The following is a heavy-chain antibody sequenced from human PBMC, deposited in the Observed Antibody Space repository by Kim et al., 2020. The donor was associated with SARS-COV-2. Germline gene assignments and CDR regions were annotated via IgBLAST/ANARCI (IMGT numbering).Heavy chain of an antibody. D-gene: IGHD2-21*02. Sequence: SETLSLTCTVSGGSISSGGYYWSWIRQHPGKGLEWIGYIYYSGSTYYNPSLKSRVTISVDTSKNQFSLKLSSVTAADTAVYYCARLYRGGDYYFDYWGQGTLVTVSS. CDR3: ARLYRGGDYYFDY. CDR2: IYYSGST. V-gene: IGHV4-31*03. CDR1: GGSISSGGYY. J-gene: IGHJ4*02.